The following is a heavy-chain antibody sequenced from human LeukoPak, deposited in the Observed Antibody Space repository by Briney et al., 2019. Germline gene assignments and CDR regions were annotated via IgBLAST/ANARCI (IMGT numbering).Heavy chain of an antibody. D-gene: IGHD2-2*01. CDR2: ISAYNGNT. CDR1: GYTFTSYG. CDR3: ARPNPGYCSSTSCYARIEDWFDP. J-gene: IGHJ5*02. Sequence: ASVTVSCKASGYTFTSYGIGWVRQAPGQGLEWMGWISAYNGNTNYAQKLQGRVTMTTDTSTSTAYMELRSLRSDDTAVYYCARPNPGYCSSTSCYARIEDWFDPWGQGTLVTVSS. V-gene: IGHV1-18*01.